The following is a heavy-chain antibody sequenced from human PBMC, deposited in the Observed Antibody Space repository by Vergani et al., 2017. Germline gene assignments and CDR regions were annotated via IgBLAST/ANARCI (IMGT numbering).Heavy chain of an antibody. Sequence: QVQLVQSGAEVKKPGASVKVSCKASGYTFTSYGISWVRQAPGQGLEWMGWISAYNGNTNYAQKFQGRVTITADESTSTAYMELSSLRSEDTAVYYCARVPRDIVVVPAAIRADYYYYMDVWGKGP. CDR2: ISAYNGNT. J-gene: IGHJ6*03. D-gene: IGHD2-2*02. CDR1: GYTFTSYG. V-gene: IGHV1-18*04. CDR3: ARVPRDIVVVPAAIRADYYYYMDV.